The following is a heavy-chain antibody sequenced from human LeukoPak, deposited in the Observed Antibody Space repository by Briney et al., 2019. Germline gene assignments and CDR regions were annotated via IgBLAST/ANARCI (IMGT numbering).Heavy chain of an antibody. D-gene: IGHD6-19*01. CDR1: GNSISNGFY. CDR2: IYHSGSP. Sequence: SETLSLTCAVSGNSISNGFYWGCIRPPPGNLLEWIGSIYHSGSPYYNPSLKSRVTISVDTSKNQFSLKVNSVTAADTAVYYCARQDNFAVAGLFDYWGQGTLVTVSS. J-gene: IGHJ4*02. CDR3: ARQDNFAVAGLFDY. V-gene: IGHV4-38-2*01.